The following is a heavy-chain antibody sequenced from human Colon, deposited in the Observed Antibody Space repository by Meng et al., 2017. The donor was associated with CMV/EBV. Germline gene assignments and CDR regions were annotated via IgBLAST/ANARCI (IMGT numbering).Heavy chain of an antibody. CDR2: GANK. CDR3: VRGSDFRYGMDV. D-gene: IGHD3-3*01. CDR1: GFTPRRFE. V-gene: IGHV3-33*01. Sequence: GESLKISCAASGFTPRRFEHQWERQAPGKGLEWVTLGANKACAGSVKGRFIISRDNAQDAVHLQMNSLRAEDTAVYYCVRGSDFRYGMDVWGQGTTVTVSS. J-gene: IGHJ6*02.